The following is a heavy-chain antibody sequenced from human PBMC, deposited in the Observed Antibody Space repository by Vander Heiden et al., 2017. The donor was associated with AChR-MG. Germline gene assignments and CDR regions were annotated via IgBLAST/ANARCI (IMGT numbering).Heavy chain of an antibody. J-gene: IGHJ4*02. Sequence: QVQLQESGPGLVKPSETLSLTCAVSGYSISSGYYWGWIRQPPGKGLEWIGSIYQSGSTYYNPSLKSRVTISVDTSKNQFSLKLSSVTAADTAVYYCARWGEGSNWGQGTLVTVSS. V-gene: IGHV4-38-2*01. CDR2: IYQSGST. D-gene: IGHD2-21*01. CDR3: ARWGEGSN. CDR1: GYSISSGYY.